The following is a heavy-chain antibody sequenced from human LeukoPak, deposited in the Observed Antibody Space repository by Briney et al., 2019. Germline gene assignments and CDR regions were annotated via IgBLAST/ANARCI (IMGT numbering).Heavy chain of an antibody. CDR2: IKPDGSEK. J-gene: IGHJ1*01. V-gene: IGHV3-7*03. Sequence: GGSLRLSCAASGFSFSNYWMNWVRQAPGKGLEWVANIKPDGSEKHYVDSVKGRFTISRDNAKNSLYLRMNSLRVEDTAVYYCAREEGTFQYWGQGTLVTVSS. D-gene: IGHD3-10*01. CDR3: AREEGTFQY. CDR1: GFSFSNYW.